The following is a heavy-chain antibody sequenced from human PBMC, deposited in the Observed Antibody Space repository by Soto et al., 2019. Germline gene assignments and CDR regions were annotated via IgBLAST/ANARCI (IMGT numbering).Heavy chain of an antibody. V-gene: IGHV4-31*03. CDR2: IYYSGST. D-gene: IGHD6-13*01. CDR3: ARDPSSSWYGSYFDY. CDR1: GGSISSGGYY. Sequence: SETLSLTCTVSGGSISSGGYYWSWIRQHPGKGLEWIGYIYYSGSTYYNPSLKSRVTISVDTSKNQFSLKLSSVTAADTAVYYCARDPSSSWYGSYFDYWGQGTLVTVS. J-gene: IGHJ4*02.